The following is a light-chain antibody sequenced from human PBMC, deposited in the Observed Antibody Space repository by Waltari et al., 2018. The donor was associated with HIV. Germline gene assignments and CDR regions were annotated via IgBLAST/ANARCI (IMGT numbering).Light chain of an antibody. CDR2: YTH. CDR1: QSSDRD. J-gene: IGKJ2*01. Sequence: EIVLTQSPAALSVSPGETATLSCSASQSSDRDLAWYPQRPGPAPRLLIVYTHTRVNGNTARFSGSGFGTDFTLSISSLQSEDAGVYFCQHYHNKPPMYTFGQGTRVEIK. CDR3: QHYHNKPPMYT. V-gene: IGKV3-15*01.